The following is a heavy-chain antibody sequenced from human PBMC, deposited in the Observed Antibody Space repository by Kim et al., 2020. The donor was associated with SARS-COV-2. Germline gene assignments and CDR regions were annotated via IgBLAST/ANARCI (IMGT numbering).Heavy chain of an antibody. Sequence: GGSLRLSCAASGFTFSSYGMHWVRQAPGKGLEWVAVISYDGSNKYYADSVKGRFTISRDNSKNTLYLQMNSLRAEDTAVYYCAKDHLGTVDYWGQGTLVTVSS. CDR1: GFTFSSYG. V-gene: IGHV3-30*18. CDR3: AKDHLGTVDY. CDR2: ISYDGSNK. D-gene: IGHD1-1*01. J-gene: IGHJ4*02.